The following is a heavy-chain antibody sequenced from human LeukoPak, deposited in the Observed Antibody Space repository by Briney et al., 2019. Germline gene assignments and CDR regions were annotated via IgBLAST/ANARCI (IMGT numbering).Heavy chain of an antibody. V-gene: IGHV3-30*02. CDR2: IRYDGSNK. Sequence: GGSLRLSCATSGFTFSSYGMHWVRQAPGKGLEWVAFIRYDGSNKYYADSVKGRFTISRDNSKNTLYLQMNSLRAEDTAVYYCAKGSRGIWFGELLPDWWGQGTLVTVSS. CDR1: GFTFSSYG. CDR3: AKGSRGIWFGELLPDW. D-gene: IGHD3-10*01. J-gene: IGHJ4*02.